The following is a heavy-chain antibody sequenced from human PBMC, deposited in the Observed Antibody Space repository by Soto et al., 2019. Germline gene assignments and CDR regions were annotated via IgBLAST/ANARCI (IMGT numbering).Heavy chain of an antibody. CDR1: GFTFSSDC. D-gene: IGHD5-18*01. CDR3: AREDTAMVTYYYYGMDV. V-gene: IGHV3-30-3*01. J-gene: IGHJ6*02. Sequence: PEGSLRLSWAASGFTFSSDCMHWVRQAPGKGLEWVAVISYDGSNKYYADSVKGRFTISRDNSKNTLYLQMNSLRAEDTAVYYCAREDTAMVTYYYYGMDVWGQGTTVTVSS. CDR2: ISYDGSNK.